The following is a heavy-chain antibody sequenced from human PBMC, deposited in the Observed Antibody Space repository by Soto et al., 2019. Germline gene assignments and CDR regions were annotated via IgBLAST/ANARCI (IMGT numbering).Heavy chain of an antibody. Sequence: QVQLVESGGGVVQPGTSLTLSCAASGFTFSNYAMHWVRQAPGKGLEWVAAMSFDGTRYYADSVKGRSTISRDSARNTVFLQTSGLRVDDTALYYCTRGRPLPSMNTGDEPLDILGQGTMVTVSS. V-gene: IGHV3-30*03. D-gene: IGHD3-16*01. CDR3: TRGRPLPSMNTGDEPLDI. CDR1: GFTFSNYA. J-gene: IGHJ3*02. CDR2: MSFDGTR.